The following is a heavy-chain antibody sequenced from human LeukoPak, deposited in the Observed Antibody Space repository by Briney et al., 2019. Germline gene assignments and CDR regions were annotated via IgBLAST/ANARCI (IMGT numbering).Heavy chain of an antibody. Sequence: GASVTLSCTASGYTFSGYHMHWVRQAPGQGLEWMGWINPNRGGTNYAQNFQGRVTITRATSISTVYMELSRLRSDDTAVYYCARGDSSSWYDLLGYYYYYYMDVWRKGTTVTVSS. J-gene: IGHJ6*03. CDR2: INPNRGGT. CDR3: ARGDSSSWYDLLGYYYYYYMDV. CDR1: GYTFSGYH. V-gene: IGHV1-2*02. D-gene: IGHD6-13*01.